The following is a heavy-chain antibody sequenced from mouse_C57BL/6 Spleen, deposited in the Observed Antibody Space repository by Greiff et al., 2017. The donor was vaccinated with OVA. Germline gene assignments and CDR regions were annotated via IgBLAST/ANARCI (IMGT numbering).Heavy chain of an antibody. CDR2: ISSGGDYI. Sequence: EVKLVESGEGLVKPGGSLKLSCAASGFTFSSYAMSWVRQTPEKRLEWVAYISSGGDYIYYADTVKGRFTISRDNARNTLYMQMSSLKSEDTDMYYCTRDPVYSNYRYYAMDYWGQGTSVTVSS. J-gene: IGHJ4*01. CDR3: TRDPVYSNYRYYAMDY. CDR1: GFTFSSYA. D-gene: IGHD2-5*01. V-gene: IGHV5-9-1*02.